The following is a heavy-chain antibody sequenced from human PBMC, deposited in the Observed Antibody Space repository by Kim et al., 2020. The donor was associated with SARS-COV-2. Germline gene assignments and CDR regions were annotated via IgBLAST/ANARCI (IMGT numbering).Heavy chain of an antibody. CDR1: GGSISSGSYY. D-gene: IGHD3-22*01. CDR3: ASGYYSWGMDV. CDR2: IYTSGST. V-gene: IGHV4-61*02. J-gene: IGHJ6*02. Sequence: SETLSLTCTVSGGSISSGSYYWSWIRQPAGKGLEWIGRIYTSGSTNYNPSLKSRVTISVDTSNNQFSLKLSSVTAADTAVYYCASGYYSWGMDVWGQGTTVTVSS.